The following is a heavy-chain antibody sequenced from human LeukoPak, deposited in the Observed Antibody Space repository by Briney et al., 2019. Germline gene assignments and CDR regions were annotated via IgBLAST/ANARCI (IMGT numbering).Heavy chain of an antibody. Sequence: SETLSLTCTVSGDSISNYYWSWIRQPPGKGLEWIGYIYYSGSTNYNPSLKSRVTISVDTSKNQFSLKLSSVAAADTAVYYCARVGGSGSYPQYYFDYWGQGTLVTVSS. V-gene: IGHV4-59*01. CDR3: ARVGGSGSYPQYYFDY. D-gene: IGHD3-10*01. CDR1: GDSISNYY. CDR2: IYYSGST. J-gene: IGHJ4*02.